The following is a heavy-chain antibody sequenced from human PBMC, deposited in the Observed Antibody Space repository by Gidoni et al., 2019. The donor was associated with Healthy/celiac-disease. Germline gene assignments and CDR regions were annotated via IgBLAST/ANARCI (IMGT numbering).Heavy chain of an antibody. CDR2: ISYDGSNK. CDR1: GFTFSSYG. V-gene: IGHV3-30*18. Sequence: QVQLVESGGGVVQPGRSLRLSCAASGFTFSSYGMHWVRQAPGKGLEWVAVISYDGSNKYYADSVKGRFTISRDNSKNTLYLQMNSLRAEDTAVYYCAKDRGRSYAYYYYGMDVWGQGTTVTVSS. CDR3: AKDRGRSYAYYYYGMDV. D-gene: IGHD4-17*01. J-gene: IGHJ6*02.